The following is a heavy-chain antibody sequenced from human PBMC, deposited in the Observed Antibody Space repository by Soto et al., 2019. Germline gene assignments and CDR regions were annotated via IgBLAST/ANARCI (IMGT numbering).Heavy chain of an antibody. Sequence: GALRLSCAASGFTFSSYGMHWVRQAPGKGLEWVAVISYDGSNKYYADSVKGRFTISRDNSKNTLYLQMNSLRAEDTAVYYCAKVGYGDYVFRWFDPWGQGTLVTVSS. CDR1: GFTFSSYG. D-gene: IGHD4-17*01. J-gene: IGHJ5*02. CDR2: ISYDGSNK. CDR3: AKVGYGDYVFRWFDP. V-gene: IGHV3-30*18.